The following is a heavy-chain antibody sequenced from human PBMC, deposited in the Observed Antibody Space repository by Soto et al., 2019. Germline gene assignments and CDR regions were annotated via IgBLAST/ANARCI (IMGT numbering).Heavy chain of an antibody. CDR2: ISGGGGRI. J-gene: IGHJ4*02. CDR1: GFPFTNFA. Sequence: EVQLLESGGGLVSPGGPLGLSCAASGFPFTNFAMSWAAQAPGKGLEWASTISGGGGRIYYADPVKGRFTISRDNSKNTLYMQMNSLRAEDTAVYYCAKRPASLVCFDYWGQGTLVTVSS. D-gene: IGHD2-2*01. V-gene: IGHV3-23*01. CDR3: AKRPASLVCFDY.